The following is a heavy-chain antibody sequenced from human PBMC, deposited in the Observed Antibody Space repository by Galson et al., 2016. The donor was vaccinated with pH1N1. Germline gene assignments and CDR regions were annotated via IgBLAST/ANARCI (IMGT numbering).Heavy chain of an antibody. Sequence: SVKVSCKASGYTFTNYGIGWVRQAPGHGLEWIGRVDPKTGGTKYGQKFQGRVTMTSDTSITTGYMELTRLKSDDTALYYCARVEGRAAAGTTDWGQGTLVTVSS. CDR3: ARVEGRAAAGTTD. CDR1: GYTFTNYG. J-gene: IGHJ4*01. D-gene: IGHD6-13*01. V-gene: IGHV1-2*06. CDR2: VDPKTGGT.